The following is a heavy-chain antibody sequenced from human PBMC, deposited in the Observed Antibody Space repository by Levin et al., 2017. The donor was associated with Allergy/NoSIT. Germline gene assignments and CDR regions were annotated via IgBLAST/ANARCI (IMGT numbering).Heavy chain of an antibody. D-gene: IGHD3-3*01. CDR2: ISSTGSTI. CDR1: GFTFSSYE. CDR3: ARQLGNFWSGYNHVAY. J-gene: IGHJ4*02. V-gene: IGHV3-48*03. Sequence: GGSLRLSCAASGFTFSSYEMNWVRRAPGKGLEWVSYISSTGSTIYSADSVKGRFTISRDNAKNSLYLHMNSLRAEDTAVYYCARQLGNFWSGYNHVAYWGQGTLVTVSS.